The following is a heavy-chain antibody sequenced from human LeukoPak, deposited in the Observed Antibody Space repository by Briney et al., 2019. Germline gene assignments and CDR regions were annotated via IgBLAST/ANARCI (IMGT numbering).Heavy chain of an antibody. Sequence: PGGSLRLSCAASGFTFSSYWMSWVRQAPGKGLEWVANIKQDGSEKHYVDSVKDRFTISKDNTKNSLYLQMNSLRAGDTAVYYCARGTGAAGMFDPWGQGTLVTISS. V-gene: IGHV3-7*01. CDR3: ARGTGAAGMFDP. D-gene: IGHD6-13*01. CDR2: IKQDGSEK. J-gene: IGHJ5*02. CDR1: GFTFSSYW.